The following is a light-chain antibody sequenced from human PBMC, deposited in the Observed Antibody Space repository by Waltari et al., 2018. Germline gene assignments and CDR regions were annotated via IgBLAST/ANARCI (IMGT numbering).Light chain of an antibody. V-gene: IGKV3-20*01. CDR2: GAS. CDR3: QHYVRLPAT. J-gene: IGKJ1*01. CDR1: QSVSRA. Sequence: EVVLTQSPGTLSLSRGERATLSCRASQSVSRALTWYQQKPGQAPRLLIYGASIRATGIPDRFSGSGSGTDFSLTISRLEPADSAMYYCQHYVRLPATFGQGTKVEIK.